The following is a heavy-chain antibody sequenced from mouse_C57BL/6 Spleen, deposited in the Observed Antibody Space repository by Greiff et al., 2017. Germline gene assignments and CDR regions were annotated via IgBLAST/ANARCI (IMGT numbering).Heavy chain of an antibody. J-gene: IGHJ4*01. V-gene: IGHV5-17*01. Sequence: EVQRVESGGGLVKPGGSLKLSCAASGFTFSDYGMHWVRQAPEKGLEWVAYISSGSSTIYYADTVKGRFTISRDNAKNTLFLQMTSLRSEDTAMYYCARCTTVVATNAMDYWGQGTSVTVSS. CDR1: GFTFSDYG. CDR2: ISSGSSTI. D-gene: IGHD1-1*01. CDR3: ARCTTVVATNAMDY.